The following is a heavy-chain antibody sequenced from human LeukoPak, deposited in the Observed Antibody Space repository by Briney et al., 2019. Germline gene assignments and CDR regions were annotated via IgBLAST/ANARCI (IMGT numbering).Heavy chain of an antibody. CDR1: GFTFSSYW. CDR3: ARDPATQGYSSRYFDL. D-gene: IGHD6-19*01. Sequence: GGSLRLSCAASGFTFSSYWMNWVRQAPGKGLEWVANIQQDGSEKYYVGSVRGRFTISRDNANNSLYLQMNSLRAEDTAVYYCARDPATQGYSSRYFDLWGRGTLVTVSS. J-gene: IGHJ2*01. V-gene: IGHV3-7*04. CDR2: IQQDGSEK.